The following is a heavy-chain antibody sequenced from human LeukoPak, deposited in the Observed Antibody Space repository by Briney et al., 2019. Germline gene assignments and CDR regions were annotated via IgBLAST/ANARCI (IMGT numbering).Heavy chain of an antibody. CDR1: GFTFSSYA. V-gene: IGHV3-23*01. Sequence: PGGSLRLSCAASGFTFSSYAMSWVRQAPGKGLEWVSASGGGGSTYYADSVKGRFTISRDNSKNTLYLQMNSLRAEDTAVYYCAKGTLDIVVVPAAPKVYYFDYWGQGTLVTVSS. J-gene: IGHJ4*02. D-gene: IGHD2-2*01. CDR2: SGGGGST. CDR3: AKGTLDIVVVPAAPKVYYFDY.